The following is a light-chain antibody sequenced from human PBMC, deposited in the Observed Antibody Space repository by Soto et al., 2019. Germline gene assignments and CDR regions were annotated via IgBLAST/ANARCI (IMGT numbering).Light chain of an antibody. V-gene: IGLV2-23*01. J-gene: IGLJ2*01. Sequence: QSALTQPASVSGSPGQSITISCTGTSSDVGSYNFVSWYQQHPGKAPKVMIYEGSKRPSGVSNRFSGSKSGNTASLTISGLQAEDEADYYCSSFAVSPVVFGGGTKVTVL. CDR1: SSDVGSYNF. CDR2: EGS. CDR3: SSFAVSPVV.